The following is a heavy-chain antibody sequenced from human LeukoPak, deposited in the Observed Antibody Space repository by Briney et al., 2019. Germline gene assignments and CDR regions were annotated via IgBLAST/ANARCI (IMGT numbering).Heavy chain of an antibody. CDR1: GFTFTNAW. CDR3: STLTSRGLSDS. CDR2: IKSKADGETI. D-gene: IGHD1-20*01. V-gene: IGHV3-15*07. Sequence: PGGSLRLSCAASGFTFTNAWMNWVRQAPGKGLEWVGRIKSKADGETINYAAPVKGRFTFSRDDSKNMLYLQMNSLKSEDTAVYYCSTLTSRGLSDSWGQGTLVTVSS. J-gene: IGHJ4*02.